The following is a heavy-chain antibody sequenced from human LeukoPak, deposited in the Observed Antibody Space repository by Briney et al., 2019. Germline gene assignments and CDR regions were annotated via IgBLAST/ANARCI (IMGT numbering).Heavy chain of an antibody. D-gene: IGHD6-19*01. V-gene: IGHV3-21*01. CDR2: ISSSSSYI. J-gene: IGHJ4*02. CDR1: GFTFSSDS. Sequence: GGSLRLSCAASGFTFSSDSMNWVRQAPGKGLEWVSSISSSSSYIYYADSVKGRFTISRDNAKNSLYLQMNSLRAEDTAVYYCARGGIAVAGTVYWGQGTLVTVSS. CDR3: ARGGIAVAGTVY.